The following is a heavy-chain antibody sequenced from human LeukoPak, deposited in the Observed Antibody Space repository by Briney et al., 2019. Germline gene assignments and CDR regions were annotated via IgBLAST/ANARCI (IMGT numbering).Heavy chain of an antibody. CDR3: ARLGQLVNQWDAFDI. CDR2: IYPGDSDT. J-gene: IGHJ3*02. D-gene: IGHD6-13*01. Sequence: HGESLKISCKGSGYSFTSYWIGWVRQMPGKGLEWMGIIYPGDSDTRYSPSFQGQVTISADKSISTAYLQWSSLKASDTAMYYCARLGQLVNQWDAFDIWGQGTMVTVSS. CDR1: GYSFTSYW. V-gene: IGHV5-51*01.